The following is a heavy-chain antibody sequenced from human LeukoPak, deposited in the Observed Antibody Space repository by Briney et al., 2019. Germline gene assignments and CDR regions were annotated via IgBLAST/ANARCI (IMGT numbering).Heavy chain of an antibody. J-gene: IGHJ4*02. Sequence: ASVKVSCKASGYTFTSYYMHWVRQAPGQGLEWMGIINPSGGSTSYAQKFQGRVTMTRDTSTSTVYMELSSLRSEDTAVYYCARVAVLMVYAIGEFDYWGQGTLVTVSS. CDR3: ARVAVLMVYAIGEFDY. CDR2: INPSGGST. D-gene: IGHD2-8*01. V-gene: IGHV1-46*01. CDR1: GYTFTSYY.